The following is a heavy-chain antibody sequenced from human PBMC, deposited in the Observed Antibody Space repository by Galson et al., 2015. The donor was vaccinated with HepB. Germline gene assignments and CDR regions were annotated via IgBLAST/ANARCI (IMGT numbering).Heavy chain of an antibody. CDR2: IIPILGIA. Sequence: SVKVSCKASGGTFSSYTISWVRQAPGQGLEWMGRIIPILGIANYAQKIQGRVTITADKSTSTAYMELSSLRSEDTAVYYCARGLTVYGGDDYWGQGTLVTVSS. CDR1: GGTFSSYT. D-gene: IGHD3-3*01. J-gene: IGHJ4*02. V-gene: IGHV1-69*02. CDR3: ARGLTVYGGDDY.